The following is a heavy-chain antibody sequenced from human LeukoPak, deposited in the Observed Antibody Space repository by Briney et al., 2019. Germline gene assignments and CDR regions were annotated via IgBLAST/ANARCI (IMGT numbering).Heavy chain of an antibody. V-gene: IGHV3-30*02. CDR3: ARGPNYDILTGWRKTYNVFDK. Sequence: PGGSLRLSCAASGLTFSSYGMHWVRQAPGKGLEWVAFIRYDGRNKYYAGSVKGRFTISRDNSKNTLYLQMNTLRADDTAVYYCARGPNYDILTGWRKTYNVFDKWGQGTMVTVSS. CDR1: GLTFSSYG. D-gene: IGHD3-9*01. J-gene: IGHJ3*02. CDR2: IRYDGRNK.